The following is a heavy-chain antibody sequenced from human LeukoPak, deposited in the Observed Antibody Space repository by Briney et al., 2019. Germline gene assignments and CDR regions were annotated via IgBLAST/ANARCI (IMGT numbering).Heavy chain of an antibody. J-gene: IGHJ4*02. V-gene: IGHV3-7*01. CDR1: GFTFSSYW. CDR3: VRGIEY. Sequence: GGSLRLSCAASGFTFSSYWMNWVRQARGKGLEWVANIKEDGSEIYYVDSVKGRFTISRDNAKSSLFLQMNSLRAEDTAVYYCVRGIEYWGQGTLVTVSS. CDR2: IKEDGSEI.